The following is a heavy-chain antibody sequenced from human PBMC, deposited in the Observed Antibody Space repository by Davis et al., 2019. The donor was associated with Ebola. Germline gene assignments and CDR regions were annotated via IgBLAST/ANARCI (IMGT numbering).Heavy chain of an antibody. D-gene: IGHD2-15*01. CDR1: GYTFTSYG. Sequence: AASVKVSCKASGYTFTSYGITWVRQAPGQGLEWMGWINAYNGNTNYAQKLQGRVTMTTDTSTSTAYMELRSLRSDDPAVYYCARVVRYCSGGRCYGDDAFDIWGQGTMVTVSS. J-gene: IGHJ3*02. CDR3: ARVVRYCSGGRCYGDDAFDI. CDR2: INAYNGNT. V-gene: IGHV1-18*01.